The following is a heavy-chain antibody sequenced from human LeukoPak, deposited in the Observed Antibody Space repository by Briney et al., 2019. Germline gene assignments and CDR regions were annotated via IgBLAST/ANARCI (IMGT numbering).Heavy chain of an antibody. CDR1: GYTFTSYG. Sequence: ASVKVSCKASGYTFTSYGISWVRQAPGQGLEWVGWISAYNGNTNYAQKLQGRVTMTTDTSTSTAYMELRSLRSDDPAVYYCARVGYSNYGPSFDYWGQGTLVTVSS. CDR3: ARVGYSNYGPSFDY. V-gene: IGHV1-18*01. J-gene: IGHJ4*02. D-gene: IGHD4-11*01. CDR2: ISAYNGNT.